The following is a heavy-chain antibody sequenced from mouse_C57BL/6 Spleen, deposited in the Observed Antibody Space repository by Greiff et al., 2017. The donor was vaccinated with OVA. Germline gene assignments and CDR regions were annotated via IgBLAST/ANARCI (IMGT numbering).Heavy chain of an antibody. J-gene: IGHJ3*01. D-gene: IGHD2-5*01. V-gene: IGHV1-26*01. CDR3: ASHSNYVGY. CDR2: INPNNGGT. CDR1: GYTFTDYY. Sequence: EVQLQQSGPELVKPGASVKISCKASGYTFTDYYMNWVKQSHGKSLEWIGDINPNNGGTSYNQKFKGKATLTVDKSSSTAYMELRSLTSEDSAVYYCASHSNYVGYWGQGTLVTVSA.